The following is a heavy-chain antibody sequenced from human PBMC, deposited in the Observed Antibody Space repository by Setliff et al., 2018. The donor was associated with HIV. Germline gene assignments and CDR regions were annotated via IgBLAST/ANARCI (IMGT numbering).Heavy chain of an antibody. D-gene: IGHD2-2*02. Sequence: SETLSLTCTVSGDSITNDDYYWGWIRQPPGTGLEWIAIIHYNGRTYYDPSPKGRVTIFVDTSKTQFYLKLRSVTASDTAVYYCARYTSKVDWFDPWGQGTLVTSPQ. CDR2: IHYNGRT. CDR1: GDSITNDDYY. V-gene: IGHV4-39*01. CDR3: ARYTSKVDWFDP. J-gene: IGHJ5*02.